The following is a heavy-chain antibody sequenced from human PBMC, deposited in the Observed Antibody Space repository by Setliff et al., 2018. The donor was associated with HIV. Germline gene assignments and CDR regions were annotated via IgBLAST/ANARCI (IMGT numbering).Heavy chain of an antibody. J-gene: IGHJ5*02. CDR3: ALPYCGGGNCWSSASRPPAGWFDP. V-gene: IGHV1-69*05. CDR2: IIPVYGVA. D-gene: IGHD2-15*01. Sequence: SVKVSCKASGGTFSSYVISWVRQAPGQGPEWMGGIIPVYGVANYAQKFQGGVTIATDESTSTAYMELSSLRSEDTAVYYCALPYCGGGNCWSSASRPPAGWFDPWGQGTLVTVSS. CDR1: GGTFSSYV.